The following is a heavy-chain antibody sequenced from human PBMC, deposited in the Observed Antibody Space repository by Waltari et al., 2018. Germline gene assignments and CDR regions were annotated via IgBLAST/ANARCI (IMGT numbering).Heavy chain of an antibody. CDR2: IDSGGST. CDR3: ARDTMTTDRYYYYGMDV. V-gene: IGHV3-53*01. CDR1: GFPVSSNY. J-gene: IGHJ6*02. D-gene: IGHD4-17*01. Sequence: EVQLVESGGGLIQPGGSLRLSCAASGFPVSSNYLTWVSQAPGKGLEWVSVIDSGGSTYYADSVKGRFTISRDNSKNTLYLQMNSLRAEDTAVYYCARDTMTTDRYYYYGMDVWGQGTTVTVSS.